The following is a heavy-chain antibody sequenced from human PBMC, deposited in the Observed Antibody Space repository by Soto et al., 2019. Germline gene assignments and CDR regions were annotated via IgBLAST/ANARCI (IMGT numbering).Heavy chain of an antibody. CDR3: ARDRITMIVVANDAFDI. J-gene: IGHJ3*02. V-gene: IGHV1-18*04. CDR2: ISAYNGNT. CDR1: GYTFTSYV. D-gene: IGHD3-22*01. Sequence: ASVKVSCKASGYTFTSYVISWMRQAPGQGLEWMGWISAYNGNTNYAQKLQGRVTMTTDTSTSTAYMELRSLRSDDTAVYYCARDRITMIVVANDAFDIWGQGAMVTVSS.